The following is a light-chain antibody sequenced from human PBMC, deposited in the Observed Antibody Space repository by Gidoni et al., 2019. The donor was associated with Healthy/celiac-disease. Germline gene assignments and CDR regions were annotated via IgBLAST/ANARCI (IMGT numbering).Light chain of an antibody. CDR3: QQYYSYPQT. J-gene: IGKJ2*01. V-gene: IGKV1-8*01. CDR2: AAS. CDR1: QSISSY. Sequence: AIPMTQSPSSFSASTGDRVTITCRASQSISSYLAWYQQKPGKAPKLLIYAASTLQSGVPSRFSGSGSGTDFTLTISCLQSEDFATYYCQQYYSYPQTFGPGTKVEIK.